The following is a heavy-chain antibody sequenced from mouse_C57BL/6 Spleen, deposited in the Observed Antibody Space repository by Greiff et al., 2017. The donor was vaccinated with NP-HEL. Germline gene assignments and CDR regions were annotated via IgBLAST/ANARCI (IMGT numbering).Heavy chain of an antibody. CDR1: GYAFSSYW. CDR2: IYPGDGDT. J-gene: IGHJ2*01. V-gene: IGHV1-80*01. D-gene: IGHD2-14*01. CDR3: ARGGGPVRTFDD. Sequence: QVPLKQSGAELVKPGASVKLSCTASGYAFSSYWMNWVKQRPGTGLEWIGQIYPGDGDTNYNGTFQGKATLTADKSSSTAYMQLSSLTSEDSAVYFCARGGGPVRTFDDWGQGTTLTASS.